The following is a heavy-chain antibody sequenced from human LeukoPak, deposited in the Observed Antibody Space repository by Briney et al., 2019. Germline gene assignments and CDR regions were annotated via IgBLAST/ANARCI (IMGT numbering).Heavy chain of an antibody. V-gene: IGHV4-34*01. CDR1: GGSISSYY. D-gene: IGHD5-12*01. CDR2: INHSGST. J-gene: IGHJ3*02. CDR3: AREGRYSGYQKYAFDI. Sequence: SETLSLTCTVSGGSISSYYWNWIRQPPGKGLEWIGEINHSGSTNYNPSLKSRVTISADTSKNQFSLKLSSVTAADTAVYYCAREGRYSGYQKYAFDIWGQGTMVTVSS.